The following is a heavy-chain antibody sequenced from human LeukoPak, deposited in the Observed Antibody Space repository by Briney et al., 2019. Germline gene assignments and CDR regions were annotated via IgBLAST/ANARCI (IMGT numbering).Heavy chain of an antibody. CDR2: IIPIFGTA. V-gene: IGHV1-69*06. CDR3: ARSYSSSSGYYYYYMDV. Sequence: SVKVSCKASGYTFTSYFMYWVRQAPGQGLEWMGGIIPIFGTANYAQKFQGRVTITADKSTSTAYMELSSLRSEDTAVYYCARSYSSSSGYYYYYMDVWGKGTTVTVSS. D-gene: IGHD6-6*01. J-gene: IGHJ6*03. CDR1: GYTFTSYF.